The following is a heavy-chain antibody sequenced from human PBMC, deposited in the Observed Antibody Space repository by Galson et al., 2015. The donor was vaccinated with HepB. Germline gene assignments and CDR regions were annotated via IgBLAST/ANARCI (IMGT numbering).Heavy chain of an antibody. CDR1: GFTFAGYG. V-gene: IGHV3-23*01. CDR2: ITGSGGTT. CDR3: AKEAPRCFDY. Sequence: SLRLSCATSGFTFAGYGMGWVRQAPGKGLEWVSSITGSGGTTYYADSVKGRFTFSRDNSQNTLFLQMNSLRAEDTAVYYCAKEAPRCFDYWGQGTPVTVSS. J-gene: IGHJ4*02.